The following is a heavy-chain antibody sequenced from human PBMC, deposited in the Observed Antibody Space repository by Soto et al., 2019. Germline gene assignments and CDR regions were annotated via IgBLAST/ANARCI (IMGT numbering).Heavy chain of an antibody. V-gene: IGHV4-4*07. D-gene: IGHD3-22*01. Sequence: SETLSLTCTVSGGSISSYYWSWIRQPAGKGLEWIGRIYTSGSTNYNPSLKSRVTMSVDTSKNQFSLKLSSVTAADTAVYYCARESAYYYDRSGLVSPHIFDYWGQGTLVTVSS. J-gene: IGHJ4*02. CDR2: IYTSGST. CDR3: ARESAYYYDRSGLVSPHIFDY. CDR1: GGSISSYY.